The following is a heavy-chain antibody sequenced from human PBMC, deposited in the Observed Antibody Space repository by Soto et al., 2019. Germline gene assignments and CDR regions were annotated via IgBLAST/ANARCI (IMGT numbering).Heavy chain of an antibody. J-gene: IGHJ6*02. CDR3: ARARIDLLREIIKYGMDV. Sequence: QVQLQESGPGLVKPSETLSLTCTVSGDFIRHYYWSWVRQTPRKGLEWIGHIYDSGSTKYNPSLKSRVAISADTSKNQLFLKLTSVTAADTAVYYCARARIDLLREIIKYGMDVWGQGTTVTVSS. D-gene: IGHD3-10*01. CDR1: GDFIRHYY. V-gene: IGHV4-59*01. CDR2: IYDSGST.